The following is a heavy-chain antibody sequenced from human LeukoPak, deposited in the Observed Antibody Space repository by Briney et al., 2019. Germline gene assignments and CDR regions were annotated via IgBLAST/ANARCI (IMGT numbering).Heavy chain of an antibody. V-gene: IGHV5-51*01. J-gene: IGHJ4*02. CDR3: ARRLGLGESSVSNYFDY. D-gene: IGHD3-16*01. CDR2: VYPGDSDS. Sequence: GESLKISWKGFGYSFTNYWFGWGRQVPGKGVEVMGIVYPGDSDSRYSPSFQGQVTISTDKSISTAYMQWSSLKASDTAMYYCARRLGLGESSVSNYFDYWGQGTLVTVSS. CDR1: GYSFTNYW.